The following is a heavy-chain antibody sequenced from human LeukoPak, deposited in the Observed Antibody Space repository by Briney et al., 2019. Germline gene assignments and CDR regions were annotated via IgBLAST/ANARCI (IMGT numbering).Heavy chain of an antibody. J-gene: IGHJ6*02. CDR3: AREGDSGHGSPYYYYGMDV. D-gene: IGHD5-12*01. Sequence: PGGSLRLSCAASGFTFSSYAMHWVRQAPGKGVEGVAVISYDGSDKYYADSVKGRFTISRDNSKNTLYLQMNSLRAEDTAVYYCAREGDSGHGSPYYYYGMDVWGQGTTVTVSS. V-gene: IGHV3-30*04. CDR2: ISYDGSDK. CDR1: GFTFSSYA.